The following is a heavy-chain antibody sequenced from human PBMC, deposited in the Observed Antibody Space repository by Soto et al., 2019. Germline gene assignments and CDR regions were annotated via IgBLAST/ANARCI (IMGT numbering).Heavy chain of an antibody. V-gene: IGHV1-69*02. CDR3: AMYSGYDRPFDY. Sequence: GASVKVSCKASGGTFSSYTISWVRQAPGQGLEWMGRIIPILGIANYAQKFQGRVTITADKSTSTAYMELSSLRSEDTAVYYYAMYSGYDRPFDYWAREPWSPSPQ. D-gene: IGHD5-12*01. CDR2: IIPILGIA. J-gene: IGHJ4*02. CDR1: GGTFSSYT.